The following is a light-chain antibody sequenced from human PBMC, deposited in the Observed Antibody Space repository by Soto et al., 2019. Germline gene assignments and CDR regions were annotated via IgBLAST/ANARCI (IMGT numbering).Light chain of an antibody. CDR3: QKYSSSTVT. J-gene: IGKJ1*01. CDR1: PSISSNY. CDR2: GAS. V-gene: IGKV3-20*01. Sequence: EIVLTQSPVTLSLFPGERATFSCSASPSISSNYLAWYQQNPGQAPRLLIYGASDRATGIQDRFSASGSGTDFTLTIRSLEPEDLAVYVCQKYSSSTVTFGQGTKVDIK.